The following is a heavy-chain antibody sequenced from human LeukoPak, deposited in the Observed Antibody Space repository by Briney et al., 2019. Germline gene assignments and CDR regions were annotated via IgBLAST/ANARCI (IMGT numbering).Heavy chain of an antibody. CDR3: ARGGDILTGYYPDY. CDR2: MNPNSGNT. D-gene: IGHD3-9*01. Sequence: ASVKVSCKASGYTFTTYDINWVRQATGQGLEWMGWMNPNSGNTGYTQKFQGRVTMTTDTSTSTAYMELRSLRSDDTAVYYCARGGDILTGYYPDYWGQGTLVTVSS. V-gene: IGHV1-8*01. J-gene: IGHJ4*02. CDR1: GYTFTTYD.